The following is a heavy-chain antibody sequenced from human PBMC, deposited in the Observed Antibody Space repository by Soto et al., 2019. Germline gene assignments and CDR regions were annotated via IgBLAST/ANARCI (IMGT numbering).Heavy chain of an antibody. J-gene: IGHJ6*02. CDR1: GYTFTNYW. Sequence: GESLKISCKGSGYTFTNYWIGWVRQMPGKGLEWMGIIYPGDSDTKYNPSFQGQVTISADKSITATYLRWTSLKASDTAIYYCAASIFYYGMDVWGQGTTVTVSS. CDR2: IYPGDSDT. V-gene: IGHV5-51*01. CDR3: AASIFYYGMDV.